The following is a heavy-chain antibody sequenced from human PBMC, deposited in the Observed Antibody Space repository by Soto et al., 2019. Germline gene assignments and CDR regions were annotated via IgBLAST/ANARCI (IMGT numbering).Heavy chain of an antibody. Sequence: EVQLVESGGGLVQPGGSLILSCAASGFTFSSYYMNWVRQATGKGLEWVSAIGTAGDTYYPGSVKGRFTISRENAKNSLYLQMNRLRAEDTAVYYCARGITMVRGYYYYGMDVWGQGTTVTVSS. J-gene: IGHJ6*02. CDR3: ARGITMVRGYYYYGMDV. CDR2: IGTAGDT. CDR1: GFTFSSYY. V-gene: IGHV3-13*01. D-gene: IGHD3-10*01.